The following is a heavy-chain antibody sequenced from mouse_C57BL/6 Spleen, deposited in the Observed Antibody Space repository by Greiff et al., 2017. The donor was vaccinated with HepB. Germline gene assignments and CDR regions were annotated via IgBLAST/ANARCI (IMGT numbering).Heavy chain of an antibody. CDR2: IYPGSGNT. CDR3: ARSSYYYGSSWYFDV. CDR1: GYTFTDYY. J-gene: IGHJ1*03. D-gene: IGHD1-1*01. V-gene: IGHV1-76*01. Sequence: QVQLQQSGAELVRPGASVKLSCKASGYTFTDYYINWVKQRPGQGLEWIARIYPGSGNTYYNEKFKGKATLTAEKSSSTAYMQLSSLTSEDSAVYFCARSSYYYGSSWYFDVWGTGTTVTVSS.